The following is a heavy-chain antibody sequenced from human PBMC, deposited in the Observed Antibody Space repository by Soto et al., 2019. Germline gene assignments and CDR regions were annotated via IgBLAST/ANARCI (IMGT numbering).Heavy chain of an antibody. CDR3: AKRPLTAAGFDY. D-gene: IGHD6-13*01. J-gene: IGHJ4*02. V-gene: IGHV3-23*01. CDR1: GFTFSNYA. CDR2: ITGSGGGT. Sequence: EVQLLESGGGLVQPGGSLRLSCAASGFTFSNYARTWVRQATGTGLVLVSVITGSGGGTYLVDSVKCRFTISRDNSKNTVYLQMNSLRAEDTAVYYWAKRPLTAAGFDYWGQGAMGTVSS.